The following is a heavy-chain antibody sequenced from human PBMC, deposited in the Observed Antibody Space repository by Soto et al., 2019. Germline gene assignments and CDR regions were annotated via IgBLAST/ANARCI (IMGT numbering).Heavy chain of an antibody. Sequence: QVQLQESGPGLVKPSQTLSLTCSVSGESISSGGYYWSWIRHHPGKGLEWIGYIYASESAYYNPSLKCRVTISMDTSKNHFAMRLSSVTAADTAVYYCARASSSSSAADYWGQGTLATVSS. D-gene: IGHD6-6*01. CDR2: IYASESA. CDR3: ARASSSSSAADY. CDR1: GESISSGGYY. V-gene: IGHV4-31*03. J-gene: IGHJ4*02.